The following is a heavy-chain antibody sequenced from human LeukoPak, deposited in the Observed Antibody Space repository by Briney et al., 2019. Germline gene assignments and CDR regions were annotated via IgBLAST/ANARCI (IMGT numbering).Heavy chain of an antibody. CDR3: ARSYNWNDGTAVYYYYYGMDV. D-gene: IGHD1-20*01. CDR2: IYYSGST. V-gene: IGHV4-39*01. CDR1: GGSISSSSYY. Sequence: SETLSLTCTVSGGSISSSSYYWGWIRQPPGKGLEWIGSIYYSGSTYYNPSLKSRVTISVDTSKNQFSLKLSSVTAADTAVYYCARSYNWNDGTAVYYYYYGMDVWGQGTTVTVSS. J-gene: IGHJ6*02.